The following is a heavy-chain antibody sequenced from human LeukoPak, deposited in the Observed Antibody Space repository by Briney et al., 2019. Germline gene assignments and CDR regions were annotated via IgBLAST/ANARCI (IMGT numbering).Heavy chain of an antibody. Sequence: PSETLSLTCTVSGGSISSSSYYWGWIRQPPGKGLEWIGSIYYSGSTYYNPSLKSRVTISVDTSKNQFSLKLSSVTAADTAVYYCARGHPKTSGHDAFDIWGQGTMVTVSS. CDR3: ARGHPKTSGHDAFDI. D-gene: IGHD6-19*01. V-gene: IGHV4-39*07. J-gene: IGHJ3*02. CDR1: GGSISSSSYY. CDR2: IYYSGST.